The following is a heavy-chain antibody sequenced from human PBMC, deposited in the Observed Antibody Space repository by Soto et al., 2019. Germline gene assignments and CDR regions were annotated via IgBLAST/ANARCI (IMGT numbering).Heavy chain of an antibody. J-gene: IGHJ6*02. Sequence: QVQLQESGPGLVKPSQTLSLTCTVSGGSISSGGYYWSWIRQHPGKGLEWIGYIYYSGSTYYNPSLKSRVTISXXTXKXXFSLKLSSVTAADTAVYYCARGTNDYRQTDYGMDVWGQGTTVTVSS. CDR1: GGSISSGGYY. CDR3: ARGTNDYRQTDYGMDV. D-gene: IGHD2-8*01. CDR2: IYYSGST. V-gene: IGHV4-31*03.